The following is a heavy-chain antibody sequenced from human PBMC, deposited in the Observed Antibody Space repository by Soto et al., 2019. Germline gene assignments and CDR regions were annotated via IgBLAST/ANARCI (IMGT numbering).Heavy chain of an antibody. CDR3: ARTLEDIITFGALTLVDY. Sequence: GGSLRLSCAASGFTFSSYGMSWVRQAPGKGLEWVANIKQDGSEKYYVDSVKGRFTISRDNAKNSLYLQMNSLRAEDTAVYYCARTLEDIITFGALTLVDYWGQGTLVTVSS. D-gene: IGHD3-16*01. CDR2: IKQDGSEK. J-gene: IGHJ4*02. CDR1: GFTFSSYG. V-gene: IGHV3-7*01.